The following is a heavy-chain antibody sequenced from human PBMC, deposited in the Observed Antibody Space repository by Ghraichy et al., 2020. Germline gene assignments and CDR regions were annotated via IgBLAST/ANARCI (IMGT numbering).Heavy chain of an antibody. CDR3: ARGETGTTGPVDYYYGMDV. V-gene: IGHV1-69*13. CDR2: IIPIFGTA. D-gene: IGHD1-7*01. J-gene: IGHJ6*02. CDR1: GGTFSSYA. Sequence: SVKVSCKASGGTFSSYAISWVRQAPGQGLEWMGGIIPIFGTANYAQKFQGRVTITADESTSTAYMELSSPRSEDTAVYYCARGETGTTGPVDYYYGMDVWGQGTTVTVSS.